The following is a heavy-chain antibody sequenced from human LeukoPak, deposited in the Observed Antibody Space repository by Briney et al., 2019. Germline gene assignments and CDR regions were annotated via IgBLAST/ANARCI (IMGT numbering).Heavy chain of an antibody. CDR2: IYPDDSDT. D-gene: IGHD3-16*01. Sequence: GESLKISCQASEYSFTKYWIGWVRQMPRKGVEWMGIIYPDDSDTRYSPSFQGQVTLSADKSINTAYLQWSSLKASDTAMYYCARLAYTSSSLNDGFDVWGQGTMVVVSS. CDR3: ARLAYTSSSLNDGFDV. J-gene: IGHJ3*01. CDR1: EYSFTKYW. V-gene: IGHV5-51*01.